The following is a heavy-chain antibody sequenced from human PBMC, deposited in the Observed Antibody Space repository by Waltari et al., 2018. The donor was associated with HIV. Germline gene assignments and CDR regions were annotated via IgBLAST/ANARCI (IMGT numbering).Heavy chain of an antibody. J-gene: IGHJ5*02. CDR3: ARLGVTTIPFDP. D-gene: IGHD4-17*01. CDR2: IYYSGST. CDR1: GGSISSSSYY. Sequence: QLQLQESGPGLVKPSETLSLTCTVSGGSISSSSYYWGWIRQPPGKGLEWIGSIYYSGSTYYNPSLKSRVTISVDTSKNQFSLKLSSVTAADTAVYYCARLGVTTIPFDPWGQGTLVTVSS. V-gene: IGHV4-39*01.